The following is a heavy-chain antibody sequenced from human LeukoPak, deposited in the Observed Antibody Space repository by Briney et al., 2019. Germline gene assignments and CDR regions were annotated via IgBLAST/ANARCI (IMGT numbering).Heavy chain of an antibody. J-gene: IGHJ6*02. CDR1: GFTFSSYG. CDR3: ARSLRFLEWPYYYYGMDV. Sequence: PGRSLRLSCAASGFTFSSYGMHWVRQAPGKGLEWVAVIWYDGSNKYYADSVKGRFTISRDNSKNTLYLQMNSLRAEDTAVYYCARSLRFLEWPYYYYGMDVWGRGTTVTVSS. D-gene: IGHD3-3*01. V-gene: IGHV3-33*01. CDR2: IWYDGSNK.